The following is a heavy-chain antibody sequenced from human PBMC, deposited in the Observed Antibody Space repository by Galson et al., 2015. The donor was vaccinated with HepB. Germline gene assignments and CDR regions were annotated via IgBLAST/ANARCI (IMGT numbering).Heavy chain of an antibody. D-gene: IGHD3-3*01. CDR1: GFSFSRYW. CDR2: IKPDGSEK. CDR3: TRDPTVGVVGGGP. J-gene: IGHJ4*02. Sequence: SLRLSCAASGFSFSRYWMSWVRQAPGKGLEWVANIKPDGSEKWYVDSVKGRFIISRDNAKNSLYLQMKSLRAEDTAVYYCTRDPTVGVVGGGPGGQGTLVTVSS. V-gene: IGHV3-7*03.